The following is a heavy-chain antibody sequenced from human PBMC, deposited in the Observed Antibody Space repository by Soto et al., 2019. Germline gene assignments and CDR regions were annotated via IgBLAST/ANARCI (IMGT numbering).Heavy chain of an antibody. CDR1: GFTFSSYS. V-gene: IGHV3-48*02. J-gene: IGHJ5*02. CDR3: ARDLAALDWFDP. Sequence: EVQLVESGGGLVQPGGSLRLSCAASGFTFSSYSMNWVRQAPGKGLEWVSYISSSSSTIYYADSVKGRFTISRDNAKNALYLQMNSLREEDTAVYYCARDLAALDWFDPWGQGTLVTVSS. CDR2: ISSSSSTI.